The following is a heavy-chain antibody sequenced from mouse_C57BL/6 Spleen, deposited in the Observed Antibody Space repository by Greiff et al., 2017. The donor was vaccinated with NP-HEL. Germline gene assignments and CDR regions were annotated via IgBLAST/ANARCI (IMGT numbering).Heavy chain of an antibody. J-gene: IGHJ1*03. V-gene: IGHV2-2*01. Sequence: VKLLESGPGLVQPSQSLSITCPVSGFSLTRYGVHWVRQSPGKGLEWLGVIWRGGRTDYNAAFISRLSISKDTSKSQVFFKMNSLQADDTAIYYCARQGWYFDGWGTGTTVTVSS. CDR1: GFSLTRYG. CDR3: ARQGWYFDG. CDR2: IWRGGRT.